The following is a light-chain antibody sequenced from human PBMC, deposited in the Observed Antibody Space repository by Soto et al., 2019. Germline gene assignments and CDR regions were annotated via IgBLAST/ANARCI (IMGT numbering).Light chain of an antibody. J-gene: IGKJ5*01. CDR3: QQYNNWPLT. Sequence: EIVLTQSPATLSLSPGERATLSCRASQSVSSYLAWYQQKPGQAPRLLIYGASSRATGIPVRFSGSGSGTEFTLTISSLQSEDFAVYYCQQYNNWPLTFGQGIRLEIK. CDR1: QSVSSY. V-gene: IGKV3-15*01. CDR2: GAS.